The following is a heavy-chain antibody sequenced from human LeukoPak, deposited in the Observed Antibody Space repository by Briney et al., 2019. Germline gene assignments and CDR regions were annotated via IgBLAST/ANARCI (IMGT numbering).Heavy chain of an antibody. J-gene: IGHJ4*02. Sequence: ASVKVSCKASGYTFTGYYMHWVGQAPGQGLEWMGRINPNSGGTNNAHKFRGRVTMTSATYITTAYLELSRLRSDDTAVYYCAREVVATIFSGTKPYYFDYWGQGTLVTVSS. CDR3: AREVVATIFSGTKPYYFDY. CDR2: INPNSGGT. D-gene: IGHD5-12*01. CDR1: GYTFTGYY. V-gene: IGHV1-2*06.